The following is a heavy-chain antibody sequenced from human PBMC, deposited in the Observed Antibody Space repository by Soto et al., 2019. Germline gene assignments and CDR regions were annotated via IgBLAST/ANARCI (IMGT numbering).Heavy chain of an antibody. V-gene: IGHV3-21*01. Sequence: GGSLRLSCAASGFTFSSYSMNWVRQAPGRGLEWVSSISSSSSYIYYADSVKGRFTISRDNAKNTLYLQMNSLRAEDTAVYYCAKEVRVVVVPAPILDYWGQGTLVTVS. CDR2: ISSSSSYI. J-gene: IGHJ4*02. D-gene: IGHD2-2*01. CDR1: GFTFSSYS. CDR3: AKEVRVVVVPAPILDY.